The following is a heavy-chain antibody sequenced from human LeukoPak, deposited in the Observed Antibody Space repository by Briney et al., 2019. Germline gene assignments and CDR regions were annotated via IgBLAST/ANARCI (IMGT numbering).Heavy chain of an antibody. Sequence: GASVTVSCKASGYTFTSYGISWVRQAPGQGLEWMGWISAYNGNTDYAQKFQGRVTMTTDTSTSTAYMEVRSLRSDDTAVYYCARAYSGGYYYYWGQGRLLTVSS. J-gene: IGHJ4*02. CDR2: ISAYNGNT. CDR1: GYTFTSYG. D-gene: IGHD1-26*01. V-gene: IGHV1-18*01. CDR3: ARAYSGGYYYY.